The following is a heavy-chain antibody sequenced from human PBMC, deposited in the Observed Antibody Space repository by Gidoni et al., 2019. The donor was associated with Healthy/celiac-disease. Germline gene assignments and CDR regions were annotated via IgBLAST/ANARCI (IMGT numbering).Heavy chain of an antibody. J-gene: IGHJ4*02. CDR1: GYTFTSYA. CDR3: ARDTGGAFWSGYLPGYYFDY. Sequence: QVQLVQSGAEVKKPGASVKVSCKASGYTFTSYAMHWVRQAPGQGLEWMGWINAGNGNTKYSQKFQGRVTITRDTSASTAYMELSSLRSEDTAVYYCARDTGGAFWSGYLPGYYFDYWGQGTLVTVSS. V-gene: IGHV1-3*01. D-gene: IGHD3-3*01. CDR2: INAGNGNT.